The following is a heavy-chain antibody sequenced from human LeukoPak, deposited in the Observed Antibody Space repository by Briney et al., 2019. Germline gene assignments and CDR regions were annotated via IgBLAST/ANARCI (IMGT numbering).Heavy chain of an antibody. J-gene: IGHJ6*03. CDR3: ARVAPRVRGVYYMDV. CDR2: TSGYNGNT. D-gene: IGHD3-10*01. CDR1: GYTFTSYG. V-gene: IGHV1-18*01. Sequence: ASVMVSCKASGYTFTSYGISWVRQAPGQGLEWMGWTSGYNGNTKYAQKFQGRVTMTTDTMTTDTSTNTAYMELRSLRSEDTAVYYCARVAPRVRGVYYMDVWGKGTTVTVSS.